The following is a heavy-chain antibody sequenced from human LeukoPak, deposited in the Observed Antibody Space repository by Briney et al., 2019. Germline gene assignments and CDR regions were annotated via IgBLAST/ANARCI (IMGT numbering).Heavy chain of an antibody. CDR1: GISFSAHG. J-gene: IGHJ4*02. CDR2: IRFDGSNI. V-gene: IGHV3-33*01. D-gene: IGHD1-26*01. CDR3: VRDGVGATTYFGYFDH. Sequence: GGSLRLSCAASGISFSAHGMHWVRQAPGKGLEWVAIIRFDGSNIHYADTVKGRFTISRDNSKNTLYLQMNSLRAEDTAVYYCVRDGVGATTYFGYFDHWGQGNLVTVSS.